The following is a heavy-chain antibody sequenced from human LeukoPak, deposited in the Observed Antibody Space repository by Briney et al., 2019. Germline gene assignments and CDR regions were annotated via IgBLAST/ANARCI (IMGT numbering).Heavy chain of an antibody. V-gene: IGHV4-34*01. CDR2: INHSGST. CDR1: GGSFSGYY. J-gene: IGHJ6*02. CDR3: AREGRYYYGMDV. Sequence: SKTLSLTCAVYGGSFSGYYWSWIRQPPGKGLEWIGEINHSGSTNYNPSLKSRVTISVDTSKNQFSLKLSSVTAADTAVYYCAREGRYYYGMDVWGQGTTVTVSS.